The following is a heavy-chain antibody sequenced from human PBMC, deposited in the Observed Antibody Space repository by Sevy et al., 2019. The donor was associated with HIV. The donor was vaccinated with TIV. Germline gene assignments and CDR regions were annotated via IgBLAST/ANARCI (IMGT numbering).Heavy chain of an antibody. CDR2: ISDDSRYI. J-gene: IGHJ4*01. CDR3: ARDFTIFGVVSGIDY. V-gene: IGHV3-21*04. Sequence: GGSLRLSCAASGFNFRTYSMNWVRQAPGKGLEWLSSISDDSRYIDYSDSVKGRFTISRANAKNLLFLQMNNLRVEDTAIYYCARDFTIFGVVSGIDYWGQGNLVTVSS. D-gene: IGHD3-3*01. CDR1: GFNFRTYS.